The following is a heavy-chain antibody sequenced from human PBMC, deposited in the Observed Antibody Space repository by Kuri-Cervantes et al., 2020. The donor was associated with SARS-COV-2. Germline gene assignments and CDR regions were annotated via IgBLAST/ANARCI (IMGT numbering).Heavy chain of an antibody. CDR2: IYHSGCT. Sequence: SETLSLTCTVSGGSISSSSYYWGWIREPPGKGLEWIGSIYHSGCTYYDSSLKSRVTISIDTSQNQFSLKLTSVTAADTAIYYCARGRAPMAAPLGFWGQGTLVTVSS. CDR3: ARGRAPMAAPLGF. V-gene: IGHV4-39*07. J-gene: IGHJ4*02. CDR1: GGSISSSSYY. D-gene: IGHD2-15*01.